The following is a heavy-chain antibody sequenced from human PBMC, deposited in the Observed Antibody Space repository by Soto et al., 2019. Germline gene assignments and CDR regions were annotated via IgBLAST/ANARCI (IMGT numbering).Heavy chain of an antibody. Sequence: PGGSLRLSCAASGFTFSSYAMSWVRQAPGKGLEWVSAISGSGGSTYYADSVKGRFTISRDNSKNTLYLQMNSLRAEDTAVYYCAKDIEIQLWPKGAFDIWGQGTMVTVS. CDR3: AKDIEIQLWPKGAFDI. CDR2: ISGSGGST. V-gene: IGHV3-23*01. D-gene: IGHD5-18*01. J-gene: IGHJ3*02. CDR1: GFTFSSYA.